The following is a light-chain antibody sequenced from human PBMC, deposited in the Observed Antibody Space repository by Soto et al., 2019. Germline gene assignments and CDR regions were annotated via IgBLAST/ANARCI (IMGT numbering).Light chain of an antibody. CDR3: QQYDSYPLT. CDR1: QDINRN. CDR2: GAS. Sequence: DIQMTQSPSSLSASVGDRVTITCRASQDINRNVAWFQQKPGKAPKSLIYGASYLFSGVPAKFSGSGSGTDFTLTISDLQPEDFVTYYCQQYDSYPLTFGGGTKVEIK. J-gene: IGKJ4*01. V-gene: IGKV1-16*02.